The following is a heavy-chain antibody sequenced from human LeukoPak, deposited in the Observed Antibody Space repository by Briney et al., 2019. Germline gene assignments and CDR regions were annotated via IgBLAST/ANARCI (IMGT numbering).Heavy chain of an antibody. CDR1: GLSFATYW. J-gene: IGHJ4*02. CDR3: ASEIRYCSGGTCYSDYFDN. Sequence: GGSLRLSCVDSGLSFATYWMSWVRQAPGKRLEWVANINRDGSEKYYLDSVKGRFTISRDNAKNSLYLQMNSLRAEDTAVYYCASEIRYCSGGTCYSDYFDNWGQGTLVTVSS. CDR2: INRDGSEK. D-gene: IGHD2-15*01. V-gene: IGHV3-7*01.